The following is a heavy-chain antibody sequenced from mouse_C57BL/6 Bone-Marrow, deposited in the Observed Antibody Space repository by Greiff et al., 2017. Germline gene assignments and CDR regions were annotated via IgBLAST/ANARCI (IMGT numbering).Heavy chain of an antibody. D-gene: IGHD4-1*01. CDR3: AIKGGLGDYFDY. V-gene: IGHV1-74*01. Sequence: QVQLQQPGAELVKPGASVKVSCKASGYTFTSYWMHWVKQRPGQGLEWIGRIHPSDSDTNYNQKFKGKATLTVDKAASTAYMQLSSRTSEDSAVSYCAIKGGLGDYFDYWGQGTTLTGSS. J-gene: IGHJ2*01. CDR1: GYTFTSYW. CDR2: IHPSDSDT.